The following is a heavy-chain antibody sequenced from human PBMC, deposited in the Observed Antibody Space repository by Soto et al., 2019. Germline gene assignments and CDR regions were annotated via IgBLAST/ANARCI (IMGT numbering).Heavy chain of an antibody. CDR2: ISPYTGDT. V-gene: IGHV1-18*01. Sequence: QVQLVQSGDEMKKPGASVRVSCKASGYIFVSYGIAWVRQAPGQGLEWMGWISPYTGDTHSASKVQGRLTMTTDTATSTAYMDLGNLTSDDTAVYYCAMVDNYVTPTPQDVWGQGTTVTVSS. CDR1: GYIFVSYG. CDR3: AMVDNYVTPTPQDV. D-gene: IGHD3-16*01. J-gene: IGHJ6*02.